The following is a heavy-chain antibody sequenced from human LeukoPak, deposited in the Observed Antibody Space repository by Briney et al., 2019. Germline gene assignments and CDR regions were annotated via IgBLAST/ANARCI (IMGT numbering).Heavy chain of an antibody. J-gene: IGHJ4*02. V-gene: IGHV3-20*04. CDR2: INWNGGST. Sequence: GGSLRLSCAASGFTFDDYGMSWVRQAPGKGLEWVSGINWNGGSTGYADSVKGRFTISRDNAKNSPYLQMNSLRAEDTALYYCARDGARLLPRPYYFDHWGQGTLVTVSS. D-gene: IGHD2/OR15-2a*01. CDR1: GFTFDDYG. CDR3: ARDGARLLPRPYYFDH.